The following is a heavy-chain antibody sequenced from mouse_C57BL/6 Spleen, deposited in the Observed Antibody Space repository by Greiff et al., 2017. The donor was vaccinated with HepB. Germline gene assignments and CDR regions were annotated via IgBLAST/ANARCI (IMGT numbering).Heavy chain of an antibody. Sequence: QVQLQQPGAELVRPGTSVKLSCKASGYTFTSYWMHWVKQRPGQGLEWIGVIDPSDSYTNYNQKFKGKATLTVDTSSSTAYMQLSSLTSEDSAVYYCARGIYYYGSSSYYYAMDYWGQGTSVTVSS. CDR1: GYTFTSYW. CDR2: IDPSDSYT. V-gene: IGHV1-59*01. CDR3: ARGIYYYGSSSYYYAMDY. J-gene: IGHJ4*01. D-gene: IGHD1-1*01.